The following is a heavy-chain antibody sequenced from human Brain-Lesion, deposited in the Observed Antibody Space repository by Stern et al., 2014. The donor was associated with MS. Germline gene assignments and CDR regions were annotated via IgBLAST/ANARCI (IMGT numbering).Heavy chain of an antibody. CDR3: ARSPATPSGYDRFDY. D-gene: IGHD5-12*01. V-gene: IGHV5-51*03. Sequence: EVQLVESGAEVKKPGESLKISCEASGYLFDDYWIGWVRQMSGRGLELVAIIFPRDSNTRYSPSVQGQVTISADQSISPAYLQWSGLKASDPAMYYGARSPATPSGYDRFDYWGQGALVTVSS. CDR1: GYLFDDYW. J-gene: IGHJ4*02. CDR2: IFPRDSNT.